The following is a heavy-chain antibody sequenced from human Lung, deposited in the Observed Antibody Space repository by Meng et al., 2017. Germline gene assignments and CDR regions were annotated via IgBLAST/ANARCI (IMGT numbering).Heavy chain of an antibody. J-gene: IGHJ4*02. CDR2: ISVYNVNT. D-gene: IGHD6-19*01. CDR1: GYPFTNYG. V-gene: IGHV1-18*01. Sequence: HVHLVQSGGEVSELRAPVKVSCKVSGYPFTNYGISWVRQAPGQGLEWMGWISVYNVNTNYAQKFQGRVTMTTDTSTSTTYMELRSLRSDDTGVYYCARSPYSSGWPNFDSWGQGTLVTSPQ. CDR3: ARSPYSSGWPNFDS.